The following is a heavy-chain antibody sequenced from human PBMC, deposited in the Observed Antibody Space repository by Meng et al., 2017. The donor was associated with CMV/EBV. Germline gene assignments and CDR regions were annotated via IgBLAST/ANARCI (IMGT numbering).Heavy chain of an antibody. CDR1: GGSISSSSYY. Sequence: SETLSLTCTVSGGSISSSSYYWGWIRQPPGKGLEWIGSIYYSGSTYYNPSLKSRVTISVDTSKNQFSLKLSSVTAADTAVYYCARDRRGVQLERRGWLDPWGQGTLVTVSS. V-gene: IGHV4-39*07. CDR2: IYYSGST. J-gene: IGHJ5*02. D-gene: IGHD1-1*01. CDR3: ARDRRGVQLERRGWLDP.